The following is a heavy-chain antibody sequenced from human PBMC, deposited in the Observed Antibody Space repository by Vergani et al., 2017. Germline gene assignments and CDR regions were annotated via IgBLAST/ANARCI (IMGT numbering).Heavy chain of an antibody. D-gene: IGHD6-19*01. CDR2: ISGSGGST. J-gene: IGHJ4*02. Sequence: EVQLLESGGGLVQPGGSLRLSCAASGFTFSSYAMSWVRQAPGKGLEWVSAISGSGGSTYYADSVKGRFTISRDNSKNTLYLQMNSLRAEDTSVYYCAKDQIAASGAVAGSGYXFDYWGQGTLVTVSS. CDR3: AKDQIAASGAVAGSGYXFDY. CDR1: GFTFSSYA. V-gene: IGHV3-23*01.